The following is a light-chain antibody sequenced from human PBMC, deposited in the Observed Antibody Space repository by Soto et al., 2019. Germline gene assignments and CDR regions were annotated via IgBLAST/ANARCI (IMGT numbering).Light chain of an antibody. CDR1: QGISSY. J-gene: IGKJ4*01. CDR3: QQLNSYPLT. Sequence: IQLTQSPSSLSASVGDRVTITCRASQGISSYLAWYQQKPGKAPKLLIYAASTLQSGVPSRFSGSGSGTDFTVTISSLQPEDVATCYCQQLNSYPLTFGGGTKVEIK. CDR2: AAS. V-gene: IGKV1-9*01.